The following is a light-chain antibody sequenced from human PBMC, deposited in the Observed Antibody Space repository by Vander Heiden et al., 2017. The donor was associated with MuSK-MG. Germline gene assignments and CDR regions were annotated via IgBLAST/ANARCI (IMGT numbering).Light chain of an antibody. CDR2: DAS. V-gene: IGKV3-11*01. J-gene: IGKJ4*01. CDR1: QTVSSY. Sequence: DIVLTQSPATLSLSPGDRATLSCTASQTVSSYLAWYQQKPGQAPRLLIYDASNRATGIPARFSGSGPGTDFTLTISNLEPEDFAVYYCQQRSNWPLTFGGGTKVEIK. CDR3: QQRSNWPLT.